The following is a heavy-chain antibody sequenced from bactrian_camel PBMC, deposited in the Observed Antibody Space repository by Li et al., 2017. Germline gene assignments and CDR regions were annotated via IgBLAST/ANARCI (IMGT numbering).Heavy chain of an antibody. CDR2: IRRSGGET. CDR1: GHSRGSNC. Sequence: HVQLVEYGGGSVQTGGSLRLSCVVYGHSRGSNCVGWYRLPPGRAPAEREGIAAIRRSGGETWYADSVKGRFTISQDNAKNTVYLQMNSLKNEDTALYTCAAGGQPTSAYPVAGKLGRCSHVYDYWGEGTQVTVS. CDR3: AAGGQPTSAYPVAGKLGRCSHVYDY. V-gene: IGHV3S55*01. J-gene: IGHJ4*01. D-gene: IGHD7*01.